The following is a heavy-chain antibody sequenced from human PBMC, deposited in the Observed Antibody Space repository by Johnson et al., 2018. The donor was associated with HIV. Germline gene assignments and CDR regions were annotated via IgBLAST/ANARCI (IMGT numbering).Heavy chain of an antibody. CDR1: GFTFSDYY. D-gene: IGHD6-19*01. J-gene: IGHJ3*02. V-gene: IGHV3-66*04. CDR3: ARHKAVADAFDI. Sequence: VQLVESGGGLVKPRGSLRLSCAASGFTFSDYYMSWVRQAPGKGLQWVSVIYSGGSTYYADSVKGRFTISRDNSKTTLYLQMNSLRAEDTAVYYCARHKAVADAFDIWGQGTVVTVS. CDR2: IYSGGST.